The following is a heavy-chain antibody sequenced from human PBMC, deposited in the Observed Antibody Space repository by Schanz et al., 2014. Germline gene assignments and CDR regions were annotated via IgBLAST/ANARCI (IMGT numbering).Heavy chain of an antibody. Sequence: QVQLQQWGAGLLKPSETLSLTCAVYGGSFSSNYWSWIRQPPGKALEWIGEVNQSGTTNYNPSLKSRVTMSVDTSKIQIALKLRSVTAADTAVYYCARGTRERLLLRSWQFAFDIWGQGTMVNVSS. D-gene: IGHD3-22*01. CDR2: VNQSGTT. CDR1: GGSFSSNY. CDR3: ARGTRERLLLRSWQFAFDI. J-gene: IGHJ3*02. V-gene: IGHV4-34*02.